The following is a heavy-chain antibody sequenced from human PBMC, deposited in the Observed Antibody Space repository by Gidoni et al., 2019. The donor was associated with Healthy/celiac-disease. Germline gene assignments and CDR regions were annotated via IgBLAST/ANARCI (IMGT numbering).Heavy chain of an antibody. V-gene: IGHV3-9*01. J-gene: IGHJ1*01. CDR1: GFTFDDYA. D-gene: IGHD6-19*01. Sequence: EVQMVELGGGLVQPGRSLRLSCAASGFTFDDYAMHWVRQAPGKGLEWVSGISWNSGSIGYADSVKGRFTISRDNAKNSLYLQMNSLRAEDTALYYCAKDNGAVAGTWGYFQHWGQGTLVTVSS. CDR3: AKDNGAVAGTWGYFQH. CDR2: ISWNSGSI.